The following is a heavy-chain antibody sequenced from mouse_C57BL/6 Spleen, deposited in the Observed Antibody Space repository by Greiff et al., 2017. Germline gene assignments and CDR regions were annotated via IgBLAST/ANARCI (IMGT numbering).Heavy chain of an antibody. D-gene: IGHD2-5*01. CDR3: ARSGYRNYDAWFAY. J-gene: IGHJ3*01. CDR2: INPSTGGT. Sequence: EVKLVESGPELVKPGASVKISCKASGYSFTGYYMHWVKQSSEKSLEWIGEINPSTGGTSYNQKFKGKATLTVDKSSSTAYMQRKSLTSEDSDVYSCARSGYRNYDAWFAYWGQGTLVTVSA. CDR1: GYSFTGYY. V-gene: IGHV1-43*01.